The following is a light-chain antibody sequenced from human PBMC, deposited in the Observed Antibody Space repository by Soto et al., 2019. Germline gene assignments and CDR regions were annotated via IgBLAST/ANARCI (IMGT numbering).Light chain of an antibody. V-gene: IGKV3D-11*02. CDR2: DAS. J-gene: IGKJ5*01. CDR3: QQRRSWQVT. Sequence: ENILTQSPATLSLYPGEGATLSCRASQSINTYLAWYQQKPGQAPRLLIYDASKRATGIPARFSGSGSGTNFTLTISSLEPEDFAVYYCQQRRSWQVTFGQGTLLEVK. CDR1: QSINTY.